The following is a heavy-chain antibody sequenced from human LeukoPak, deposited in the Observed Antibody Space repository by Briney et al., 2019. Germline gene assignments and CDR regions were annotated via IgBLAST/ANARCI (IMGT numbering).Heavy chain of an antibody. D-gene: IGHD3-3*01. CDR1: GFTFSSYE. J-gene: IGHJ4*02. CDR2: ISGSGGST. Sequence: GGSLRLSCAASGFTFSSYEMNWVRQQAPGKRLEWASAISGSGGSTYYADSVKGRFTISRDNSKNTVYLQMNSLRAEDTAVYYCAKGSSIFGVVRGEYWGQGTLVTVSS. V-gene: IGHV3-23*01. CDR3: AKGSSIFGVVRGEY.